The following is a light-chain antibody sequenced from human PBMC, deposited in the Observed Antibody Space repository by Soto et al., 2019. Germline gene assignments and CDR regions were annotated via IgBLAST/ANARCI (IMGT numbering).Light chain of an antibody. Sequence: DFVMTQSPDSLAVSLGERATINCKSSQSVLYSSNNKNYLAWHQQKPGQPPKLLIYGASTRESGVPDRFSGSGYGTDFTLTISSLQAEDVAGYYCQQYHTTPYTFGQGTKLEIK. CDR3: QQYHTTPYT. V-gene: IGKV4-1*01. J-gene: IGKJ2*01. CDR1: QSVLYSSNNKNY. CDR2: GAS.